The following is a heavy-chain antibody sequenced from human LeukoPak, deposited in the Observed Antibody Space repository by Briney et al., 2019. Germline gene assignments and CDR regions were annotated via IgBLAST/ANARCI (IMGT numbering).Heavy chain of an antibody. V-gene: IGHV1-3*01. Sequence: ASVKVSCKASGYTFTSYGISWVRQAPGQRLEWMGWINAGNGNTKYSQKFQGRVTITRDTSASTAYMELSSLRSEDTAVYYCAKAGAVVPAAIYHSYFDYWGQGTLVTVSS. CDR2: INAGNGNT. CDR1: GYTFTSYG. D-gene: IGHD2-2*01. J-gene: IGHJ4*02. CDR3: AKAGAVVPAAIYHSYFDY.